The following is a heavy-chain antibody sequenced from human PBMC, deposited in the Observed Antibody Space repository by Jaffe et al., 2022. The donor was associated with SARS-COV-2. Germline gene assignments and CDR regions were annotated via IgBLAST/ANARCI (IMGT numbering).Heavy chain of an antibody. CDR1: GFTFSSYS. J-gene: IGHJ3*02. V-gene: IGHV3-21*01. CDR3: ARDRTGTGAFDI. Sequence: EVQLVESGGGLVKPGGSLRLSCAASGFTFSSYSMNWVRQAPGKGLEWVSSISSSSSYIYYADSVKGRFTISRDNAKNSLYLQMNSLRAEDTAVYYCARDRTGTGAFDIWGQGTMVTVSS. CDR2: ISSSSSYI. D-gene: IGHD1-1*01.